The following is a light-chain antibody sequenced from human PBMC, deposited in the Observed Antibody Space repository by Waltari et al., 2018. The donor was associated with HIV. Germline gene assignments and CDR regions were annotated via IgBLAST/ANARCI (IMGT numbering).Light chain of an antibody. J-gene: IGLJ2*01. V-gene: IGLV1-40*01. CDR3: QSFDITLGGFVV. CDR2: GQG. Sequence: QSVLTQPPSVSGAPGQRVTIPCNGSSSNIGAGFDVHWYQQLPGTAPKLIIYGQGNRPSGVPDRFSGSNSATSASLAITGLQTEDEADYYCQSFDITLGGFVVFGGGTKLTVL. CDR1: SSNIGAGFD.